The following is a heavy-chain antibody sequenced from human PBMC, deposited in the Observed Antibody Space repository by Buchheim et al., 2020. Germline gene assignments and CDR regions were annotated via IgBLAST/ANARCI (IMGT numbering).Heavy chain of an antibody. CDR3: AREVGYSSSRPFDT. J-gene: IGHJ4*02. V-gene: IGHV3-11*06. CDR2: ITSGSTNT. D-gene: IGHD6-13*01. CDR1: GFTLSDYY. Sequence: QVQLMESGGGLVKPGGSLRLSCAASGFTLSDYYMNWIRQAPGKGLEWVSYITSGSTNTKYADSVKGRFTISRDEAKKTQFLQLNSLRVEDTAVYYCAREVGYSSSRPFDTWGQGTL.